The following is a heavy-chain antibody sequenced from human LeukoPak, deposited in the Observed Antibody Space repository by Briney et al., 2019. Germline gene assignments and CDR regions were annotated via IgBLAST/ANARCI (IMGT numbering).Heavy chain of an antibody. D-gene: IGHD6-13*01. J-gene: IGHJ4*02. V-gene: IGHV4-39*01. CDR3: ARVFPTGYSSSWSYLDY. CDR1: GGSISSSSYY. Sequence: SETLSLTCTVSGGSISSSSYYWGWIRQPPGKGLEWIGSIYYSGSTYYNPSLKSRVTISVDTSKNQFSLKLTSVTAADTAVYYCARVFPTGYSSSWSYLDYWGQGTLVTVSS. CDR2: IYYSGST.